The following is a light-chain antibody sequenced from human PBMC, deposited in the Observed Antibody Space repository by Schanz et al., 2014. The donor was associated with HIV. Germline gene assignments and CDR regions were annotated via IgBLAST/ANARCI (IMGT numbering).Light chain of an antibody. CDR3: QQSYSTPRVT. V-gene: IGKV1-39*01. Sequence: DIQMTQTPSSLSASVGDRVTITCRASQNISDHLTWYQQKAGRPPKVLIYATTTSHSGVPSRFSGRGSGTDFTLTISNLQPEDFATYYCQQSYSTPRVTFGPGTKVDIK. CDR2: ATT. CDR1: QNISDH. J-gene: IGKJ3*01.